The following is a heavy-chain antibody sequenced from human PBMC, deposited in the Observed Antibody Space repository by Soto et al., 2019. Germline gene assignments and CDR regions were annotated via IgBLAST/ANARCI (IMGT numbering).Heavy chain of an antibody. J-gene: IGHJ4*02. CDR2: MNPNSGNT. Sequence: QVQLVQSGAEVKKPGASVKVSCKASGYTFTSYDINWVRQATGQGLEWMGWMNPNSGNTGCAQKCQGRFTMTRNTSVSTAYMEVGSRGSEDTAGYYCAGTLYGDNVDYWGQGTLVTVSS. D-gene: IGHD4-17*01. CDR1: GYTFTSYD. V-gene: IGHV1-8*01. CDR3: AGTLYGDNVDY.